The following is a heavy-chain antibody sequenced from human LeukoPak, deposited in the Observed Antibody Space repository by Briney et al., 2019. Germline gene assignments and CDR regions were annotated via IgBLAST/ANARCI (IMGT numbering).Heavy chain of an antibody. J-gene: IGHJ4*02. D-gene: IGHD4-11*01. CDR2: IRYDGSNK. CDR1: GFTFSSYG. Sequence: AGGSLRLSCAASGFTFSSYGMHWVRQAPGKGLEWVAFIRYDGSNKYYADSVKGRFTISRDNSKNTLYLQMNSLRAEDTAVYYCAIDRSGLPDYWGQGTLVTVSS. CDR3: AIDRSGLPDY. V-gene: IGHV3-30*02.